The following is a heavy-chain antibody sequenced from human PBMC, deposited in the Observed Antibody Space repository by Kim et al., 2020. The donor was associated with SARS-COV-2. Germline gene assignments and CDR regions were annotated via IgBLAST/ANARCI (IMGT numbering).Heavy chain of an antibody. CDR2: SRDKAQSYTT. Sequence: GGSLRLSCAASGFTFSDHYMDYVRQAPGKGLEWVARSRDKAQSYTTEYAASVKGRFTISRDSSKNSLYLQMNSLKTEDTAVYYCARRKSGSSYEAFDSWGQGTLVTVSS. V-gene: IGHV3-72*01. CDR1: GFTFSDHY. D-gene: IGHD1-26*01. J-gene: IGHJ4*02. CDR3: ARRKSGSSYEAFDS.